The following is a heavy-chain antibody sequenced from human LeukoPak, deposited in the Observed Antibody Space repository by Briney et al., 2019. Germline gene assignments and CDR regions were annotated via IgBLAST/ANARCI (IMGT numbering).Heavy chain of an antibody. CDR1: GFTFSSYG. CDR3: AKDESGSYFGY. CDR2: IWYDGSNK. J-gene: IGHJ4*02. Sequence: GGSLKLSCAASGFTFSSYGMHWVRQAPGKGLEWVAVIWYDGSNKYYADSVKGRFTISRDNSKNTLYLQMNSLRAEDTAVYYCAKDESGSYFGYWGQGTLVTVSS. D-gene: IGHD1-26*01. V-gene: IGHV3-33*06.